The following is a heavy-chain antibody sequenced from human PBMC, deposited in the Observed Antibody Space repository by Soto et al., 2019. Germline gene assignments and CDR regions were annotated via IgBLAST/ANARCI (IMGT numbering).Heavy chain of an antibody. J-gene: IGHJ4*02. CDR2: INHSGST. D-gene: IGHD2-8*02. Sequence: QVQLQQWGAGLLKPSETLSLTCAVYGGSFSGYYWTWIRQPPGTGLELIGEINHSGSTNYNPYLKSRVTISVDTSQNQFSLNLTSVTAADTAVYYCARDKITGLFDYWGQGTLVTVSS. CDR3: ARDKITGLFDY. CDR1: GGSFSGYY. V-gene: IGHV4-34*01.